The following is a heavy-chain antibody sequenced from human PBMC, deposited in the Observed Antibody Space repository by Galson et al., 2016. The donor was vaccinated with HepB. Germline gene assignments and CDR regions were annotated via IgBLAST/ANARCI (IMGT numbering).Heavy chain of an antibody. J-gene: IGHJ4*02. CDR2: IYSGGST. D-gene: IGHD1-26*01. V-gene: IGHV3-53*01. CDR1: GFTVGNNF. Sequence: SLRLSCAVSGFTVGNNFMTWVRQAPGKGLEWVSVIYSGGSTKYADSVKGRFTLSRDNAKNTVYLQMDSLRAEDTAVYYCARDHYSGKPPNFDYWGQGTLVTVSS. CDR3: ARDHYSGKPPNFDY.